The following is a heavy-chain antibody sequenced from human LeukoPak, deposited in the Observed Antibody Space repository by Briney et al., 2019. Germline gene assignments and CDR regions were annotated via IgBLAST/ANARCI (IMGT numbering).Heavy chain of an antibody. J-gene: IGHJ5*02. V-gene: IGHV4-59*01. CDR3: ARGVYGSGSYSRFDP. D-gene: IGHD3-10*01. CDR2: IYYSGST. CDR1: GGSISSYY. Sequence: SETLSLTCTVSGGSISSYYWSWIWQPPGKGLEWIGYIYYSGSTNYNPSLKSRVTISVDTSKNQFSLKLSSVTAADTAVYYCARGVYGSGSYSRFDPWGQGTLVTVSS.